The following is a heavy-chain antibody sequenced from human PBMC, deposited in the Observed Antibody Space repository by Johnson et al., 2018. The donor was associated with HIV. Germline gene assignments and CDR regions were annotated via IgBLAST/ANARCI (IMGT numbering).Heavy chain of an antibody. Sequence: VQLVESGGGVVQPGRSLRLSCAASGFTFSSYGMSWVRQAPGKGLEWVSGINWNGGSTGYADSVKGRFTISRDNAKNSLYLQMNSLRDDDTAMYYCARVWSVDCSGNLSDAGEIGGQGTVGTVAS. CDR2: INWNGGST. CDR3: ARVWSVDCSGNLSDAGEI. D-gene: IGHD3-10*02. CDR1: GFTFSSYG. V-gene: IGHV3-20*04. J-gene: IGHJ3*02.